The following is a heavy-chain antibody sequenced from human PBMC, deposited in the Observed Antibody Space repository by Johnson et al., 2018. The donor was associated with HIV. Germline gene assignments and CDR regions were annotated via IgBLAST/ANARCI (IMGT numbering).Heavy chain of an antibody. CDR2: ISYDGSNK. V-gene: IGHV3-30-3*01. Sequence: QVQLVESGGGVVQPGRSLRLSCAASGFTLSSYAMHWVRQAPGNGLEWVAVISYDGSNKYYADSVKGRFTISRDKSKNTLYLQMNSLRAEDTAVYYCARDQGNYYDSSGKPKRAFDIWGQGTMVTVSS. D-gene: IGHD3-22*01. J-gene: IGHJ3*02. CDR3: ARDQGNYYDSSGKPKRAFDI. CDR1: GFTLSSYA.